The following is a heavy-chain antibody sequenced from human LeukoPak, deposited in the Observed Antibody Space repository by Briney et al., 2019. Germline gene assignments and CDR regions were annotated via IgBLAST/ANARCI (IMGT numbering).Heavy chain of an antibody. CDR1: GYTFTSYG. J-gene: IGHJ4*02. Sequence: ASVKVSCKASGYTFTSYGISWVRQAPGQGLEWMGWISAYNGNTNYAQKLQGRVTMTTDTSTSTAYMELRSLRSDDTAVYYCANSKGEYSYGHPYYFDYWGQGTLVTVSS. D-gene: IGHD5-18*01. CDR3: ANSKGEYSYGHPYYFDY. CDR2: ISAYNGNT. V-gene: IGHV1-18*01.